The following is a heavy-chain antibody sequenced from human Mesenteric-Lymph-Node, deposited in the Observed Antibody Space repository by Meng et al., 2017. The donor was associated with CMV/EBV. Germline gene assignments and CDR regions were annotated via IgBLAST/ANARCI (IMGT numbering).Heavy chain of an antibody. D-gene: IGHD3-10*01. Sequence: AVSGESFSGYYWSWVRQPPGKGLEWIGEINQSGGTSYNPSLKSRVTISVDTSKNQISLKLSSVTAADTAVYYCAKVPYYGSGSYVYWGQGTLVTVSS. V-gene: IGHV4-34*01. J-gene: IGHJ4*02. CDR2: INQSGGT. CDR1: GESFSGYY. CDR3: AKVPYYGSGSYVY.